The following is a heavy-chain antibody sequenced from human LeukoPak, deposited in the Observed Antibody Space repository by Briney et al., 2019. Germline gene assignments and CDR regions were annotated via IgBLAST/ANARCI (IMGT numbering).Heavy chain of an antibody. CDR2: INHSGST. D-gene: IGHD4-11*01. CDR1: GGSFSGYY. CDR3: ARYYSNYFDY. Sequence: SETLSLTCAVSGGSFSGYYWSWIRQPPGKGLEWIGEINHSGSTNYNPSLKSRVTISVDTSKNQFSLKLSSVTAADTAVHYCARYYSNYFDYWGQGTLVTVSS. V-gene: IGHV4-34*01. J-gene: IGHJ4*02.